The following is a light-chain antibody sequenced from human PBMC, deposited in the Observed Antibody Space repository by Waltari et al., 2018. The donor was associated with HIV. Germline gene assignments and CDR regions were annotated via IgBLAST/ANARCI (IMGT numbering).Light chain of an antibody. Sequence: SHELTQPPSVSVSPGQAARITCSGDALPYRYVYWYQRKSGQAPVLVIHEGSRRPSGIPERISGSTTGTMATLTISGAQVEDEADYYCFSTNSGGNQGLFGGGTKLIVL. V-gene: IGLV3-10*01. CDR2: EGS. CDR3: FSTNSGGNQGL. CDR1: ALPYRY. J-gene: IGLJ2*01.